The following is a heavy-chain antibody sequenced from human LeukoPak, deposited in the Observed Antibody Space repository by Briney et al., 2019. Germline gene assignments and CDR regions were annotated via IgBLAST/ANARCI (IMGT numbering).Heavy chain of an antibody. V-gene: IGHV1-2*04. CDR2: INPNSGGT. Sequence: ASVKVSCKASGYTFTGYYMHWVRQAPGQGLEGMGWINPNSGGTNYAQKFQGWVTMTRDTSISTAYMELSRLRSDDTAVYYCARDSSRDAFDIWGQGTMVTVSS. J-gene: IGHJ3*02. CDR3: ARDSSRDAFDI. CDR1: GYTFTGYY. D-gene: IGHD2-15*01.